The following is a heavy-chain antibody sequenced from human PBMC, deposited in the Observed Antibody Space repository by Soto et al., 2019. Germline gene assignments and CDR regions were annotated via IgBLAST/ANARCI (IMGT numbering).Heavy chain of an antibody. Sequence: EVQLVESGGTLVQPGGSLRLSCAASGFTFSGYYMHWVRQAPGKGLVWVSRINTDGSNVTYADSVEGRFTISRDNAKNTLYLQMNSLRADETAVYYCTRGSGGFEVIIDYWGQGTLVTVSS. CDR2: INTDGSNV. CDR1: GFTFSGYY. J-gene: IGHJ4*02. CDR3: TRGSGGFEVIIDY. V-gene: IGHV3-74*01. D-gene: IGHD5-12*01.